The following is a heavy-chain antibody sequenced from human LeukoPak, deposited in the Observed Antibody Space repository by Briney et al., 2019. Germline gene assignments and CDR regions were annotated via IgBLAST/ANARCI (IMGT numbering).Heavy chain of an antibody. D-gene: IGHD3-22*01. Sequence: SETLSLTCAVYGGSLSGYYWSWIRQPPGKGLEWIGEINHSGSTNYNPSLKSRVTISVDTSKNQFSLKLSSVTAADTAVYYCARGPRYYYDSSGYYVDYWGQGTLVTVSS. CDR2: INHSGST. CDR1: GGSLSGYY. V-gene: IGHV4-34*01. J-gene: IGHJ4*02. CDR3: ARGPRYYYDSSGYYVDY.